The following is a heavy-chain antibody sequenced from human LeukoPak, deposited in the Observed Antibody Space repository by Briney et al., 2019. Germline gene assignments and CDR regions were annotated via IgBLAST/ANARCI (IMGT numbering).Heavy chain of an antibody. CDR1: GGSFSGYY. CDR3: ARGIAVAGTQTPPFDY. J-gene: IGHJ4*02. D-gene: IGHD6-19*01. CDR2: INHSGST. V-gene: IGHV4-34*01. Sequence: SETLSLTCAVYGGSFSGYYWSWIRQPPGKGLEWIGEINHSGSTNYNPSLKSRVTISVDTSKNQLSLKLSSVTAADTAVYYCARGIAVAGTQTPPFDYWGQGTLVTVSS.